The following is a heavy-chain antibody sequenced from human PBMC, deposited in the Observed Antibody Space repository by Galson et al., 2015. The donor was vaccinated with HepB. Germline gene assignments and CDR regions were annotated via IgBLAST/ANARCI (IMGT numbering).Heavy chain of an antibody. CDR3: AKASAPAAIREPFDY. D-gene: IGHD2-2*02. CDR1: GFTFTTYG. Sequence: SLRLSCAASGFTFTTYGMHWVRQAPGKGLEWVAATSYHGSNEYYTDSVKGRFTISRDNSKNTLYLQMNSLRSEDTAVYYCAKASAPAAIREPFDYWGQGTMVTVSS. J-gene: IGHJ4*02. V-gene: IGHV3-30*18. CDR2: TSYHGSNE.